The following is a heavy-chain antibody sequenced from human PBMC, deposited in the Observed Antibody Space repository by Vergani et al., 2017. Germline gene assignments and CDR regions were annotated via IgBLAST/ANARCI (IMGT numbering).Heavy chain of an antibody. J-gene: IGHJ4*02. CDR3: ARHGITEKAVLFDY. D-gene: IGHD1-7*01. V-gene: IGHV4-39*01. CDR1: GGSISSSSYY. CDR2: IYYSGST. Sequence: QLQLQESGPGLVKPSETLSLTCTVSGGSISSSSYYWGWIRQPPGRGLEWIGGIYYSGSTYYNPSLKTRVNITVDTSKNQFYLKLSSVTAAVTAVYYWARHGITEKAVLFDYGGQGTLVTVSS.